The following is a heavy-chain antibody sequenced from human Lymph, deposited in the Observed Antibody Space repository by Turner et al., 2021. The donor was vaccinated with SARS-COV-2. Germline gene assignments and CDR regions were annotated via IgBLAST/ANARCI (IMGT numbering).Heavy chain of an antibody. V-gene: IGHV3-21*01. CDR2: LRSSIHSL. J-gene: IGHJ4*01. CDR3: ARYGTDHVSLQHKYYFDY. CDR1: GFTFSTYI. Sequence: EVQLVESGGGLVKPGGSLRLSCAASGFTFSTYIMNWVRQATRKGLCWVSSLRSSIHSLYYADHVKGRFTTSIYTAMNSLYMRLTRVRAEDTALYYCARYGTDHVSLQHKYYFDYWGHAPLVNVSS. D-gene: IGHD4-4*01.